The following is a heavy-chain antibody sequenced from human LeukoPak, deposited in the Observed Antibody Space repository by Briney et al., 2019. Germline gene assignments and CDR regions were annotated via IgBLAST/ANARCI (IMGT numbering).Heavy chain of an antibody. CDR2: INHSGST. CDR1: GGSFSGYY. Sequence: SETLSLTCAVYGGSFSGYYWSWIRQPPGKGLEWIGEINHSGSTNYNPSLKSRVTISVDTSKNQFSLKLSSVTAADTAVYYCARATQLPHYYCYGMDVWGQGTTVTVSS. V-gene: IGHV4-34*01. CDR3: ARATQLPHYYCYGMDV. D-gene: IGHD2-2*01. J-gene: IGHJ6*02.